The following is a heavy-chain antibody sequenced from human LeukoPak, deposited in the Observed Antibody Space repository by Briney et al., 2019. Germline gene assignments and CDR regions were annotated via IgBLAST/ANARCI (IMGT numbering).Heavy chain of an antibody. CDR3: TRRGTSQEDY. CDR1: GFTFSGSA. CDR2: IRSKANSYAT. J-gene: IGHJ4*02. V-gene: IGHV3-73*01. Sequence: PGGSLRLSCAASGFTFSGSAMHWVCQASGKRLEWVGRIRSKANSYATAYAASVKGRFTISRDDSKNTAYLQMNSLKTEDTAVYYCTRRGTSQEDYWGQGTLVTVSS. D-gene: IGHD3-16*01.